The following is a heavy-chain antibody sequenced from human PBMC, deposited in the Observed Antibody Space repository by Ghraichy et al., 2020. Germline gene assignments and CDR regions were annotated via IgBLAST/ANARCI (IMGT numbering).Heavy chain of an antibody. V-gene: IGHV3-48*02. CDR2: ISNGGNTI. D-gene: IGHD5-24*01. J-gene: IGHJ2*01. CDR3: ARLAMASPVNAGWYFDV. Sequence: GSLNISCVTSGFSFSHCGFNWVRQAPGRGLEWIAYISNGGNTIYYADSVKGRFTVSKDNAKNSLYLQMNSLRDDDTAVYFFARLAMASPVNAGWYFDVWGRGTLVTVSS. CDR1: GFSFSHCG.